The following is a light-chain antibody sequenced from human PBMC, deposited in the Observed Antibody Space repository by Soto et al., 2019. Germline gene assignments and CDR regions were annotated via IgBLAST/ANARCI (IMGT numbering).Light chain of an antibody. CDR2: EVT. V-gene: IGLV2-8*01. CDR1: ISDIGGYKH. J-gene: IGLJ1*01. CDR3: SSYAGSNNLVV. Sequence: QSPLAQPPSASGSPGQSCTISCTGTISDIGGYKHVSWYQQYPGKAPKLMIYEVTKRPSGVPDRFSGSKSGNTASLTVSGLQVEDEADYYCSSYAGSNNLVVFGTGTKVPS.